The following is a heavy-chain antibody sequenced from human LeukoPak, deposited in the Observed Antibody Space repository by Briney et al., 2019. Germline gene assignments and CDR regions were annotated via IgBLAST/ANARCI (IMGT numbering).Heavy chain of an antibody. V-gene: IGHV3-74*01. Sequence: GQSRRLSCAVSRLTSTSYWMQCVRQAAGRGLVWVSPLHRDRSSTSYADSVKGRFTISRDNAKNTLYLQMNSLRAEDTAVYYCARVLGYCGGDCYSSDAFDIWGQGTMVTVSS. J-gene: IGHJ3*02. CDR3: ARVLGYCGGDCYSSDAFDI. CDR2: LHRDRSST. CDR1: RLTSTSYW. D-gene: IGHD2-21*02.